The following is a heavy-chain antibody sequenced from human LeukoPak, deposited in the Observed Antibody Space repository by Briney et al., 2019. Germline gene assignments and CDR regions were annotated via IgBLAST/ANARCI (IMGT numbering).Heavy chain of an antibody. CDR1: GFTFSSYW. Sequence: GGSLRLSCAASGFTFSSYWMSWVRQAPGKGLEWVANIKQDGSEKYYVDSVKGRFTISRDNAKNSLYLQMNSLRAEDTAVYYCVVTTRGCWFDPWGQGTLVTVSS. CDR2: IKQDGSEK. CDR3: VVTTRGCWFDP. V-gene: IGHV3-7*03. D-gene: IGHD4-11*01. J-gene: IGHJ5*02.